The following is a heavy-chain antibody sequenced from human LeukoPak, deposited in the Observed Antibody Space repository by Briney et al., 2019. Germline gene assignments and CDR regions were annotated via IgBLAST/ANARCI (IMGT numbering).Heavy chain of an antibody. Sequence: GRSLRLSCAASGFTFSSHDMHWVRQAPGKGLEWMAIISYDGGKKDYADSVKGRFTISRDNAKNSLYLQMNSLRAEDTAVYYCARVWDQLLSGDYWGQGTLVTVSS. V-gene: IGHV3-30*03. J-gene: IGHJ4*02. CDR3: ARVWDQLLSGDY. CDR1: GFTFSSHD. D-gene: IGHD2-2*01. CDR2: ISYDGGKK.